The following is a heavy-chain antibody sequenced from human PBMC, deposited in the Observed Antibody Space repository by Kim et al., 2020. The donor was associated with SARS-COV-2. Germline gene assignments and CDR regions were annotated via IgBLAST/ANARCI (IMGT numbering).Heavy chain of an antibody. CDR2: IRSKAYGGTT. J-gene: IGHJ6*02. V-gene: IGHV3-49*03. Sequence: RSLRLSCTASGFTFGDYAMSWFRQAPGKGLEWVGFIRSKAYGGTTEYAASVKGRFTISRDDSKSIAYLQMNSLKTEDTAVYYCTREGDYYDSSGNLYGMDVWGQGTTVTVSS. CDR3: TREGDYYDSSGNLYGMDV. CDR1: GFTFGDYA. D-gene: IGHD3-22*01.